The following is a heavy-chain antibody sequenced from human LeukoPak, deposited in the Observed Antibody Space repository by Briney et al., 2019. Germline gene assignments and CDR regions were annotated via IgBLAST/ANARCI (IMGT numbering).Heavy chain of an antibody. CDR3: AREWRAIDYYDSGTYYSDY. V-gene: IGHV3-49*03. Sequence: GGSLRLSCTTSGFTFGDYGISWFRQAPGKGLEWVGFIRSKASGEATECAASVKGRFTISRDDSKNIAYLQMISLKTEDTAVYYCAREWRAIDYYDSGTYYSDYWGQGTLVTVSS. CDR2: IRSKASGEAT. CDR1: GFTFGDYG. D-gene: IGHD3-10*01. J-gene: IGHJ4*02.